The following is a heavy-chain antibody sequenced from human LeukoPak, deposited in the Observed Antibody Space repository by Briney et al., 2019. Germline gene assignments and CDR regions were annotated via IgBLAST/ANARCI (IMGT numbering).Heavy chain of an antibody. Sequence: GGSLRLSCAASGFTLTSYEMNWVRLAPGKGLEWISYISRTGNSIYYADSVKGRFTVSRDSAKNSLYLQMNSLRAEDTAVYYCARGPYSSNWYVDYWGQGTLVTVAS. J-gene: IGHJ4*02. D-gene: IGHD6-13*01. CDR1: GFTLTSYE. V-gene: IGHV3-48*03. CDR2: ISRTGNSI. CDR3: ARGPYSSNWYVDY.